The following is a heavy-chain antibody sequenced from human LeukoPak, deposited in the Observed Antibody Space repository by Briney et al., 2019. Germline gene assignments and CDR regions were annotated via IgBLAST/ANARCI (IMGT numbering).Heavy chain of an antibody. CDR1: GGSISSSHYY. J-gene: IGHJ4*02. D-gene: IGHD3-9*01. V-gene: IGHV4-39*07. Sequence: SETLSLTCTVSGGSISSSHYYWGWIRQPPGKGLEWIGSIYYTGSTYYNPSLKSRVTISVDTSKNQFSLKLGFVTAADTAVYYCARVTGYMIEDYFDYWGQGTLVTVSS. CDR3: ARVTGYMIEDYFDY. CDR2: IYYTGST.